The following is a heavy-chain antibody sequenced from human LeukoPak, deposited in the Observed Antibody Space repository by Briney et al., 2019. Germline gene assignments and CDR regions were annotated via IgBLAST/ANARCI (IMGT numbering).Heavy chain of an antibody. V-gene: IGHV4-61*02. CDR3: ARRVFGGYYYDSSGYPNWFDP. J-gene: IGHJ5*02. Sequence: PSETLSLTCTVSGGSISSGGYYWSWIRQPAGKGLEYIGRIYSTGSTNYNPSLRSRVTISVDTSKNHFSLKLSSVTAADTAVYYCARRVFGGYYYDSSGYPNWFDPWGQGTLVTVSS. D-gene: IGHD3-22*01. CDR1: GGSISSGGYY. CDR2: IYSTGST.